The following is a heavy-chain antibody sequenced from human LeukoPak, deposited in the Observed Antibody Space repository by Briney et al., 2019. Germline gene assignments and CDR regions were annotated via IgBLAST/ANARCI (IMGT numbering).Heavy chain of an antibody. CDR3: ARENTHSGSYYHYYYYMDV. D-gene: IGHD1-26*01. Sequence: ASVKVPCKASGYTFTNYGITWVRQASGQGIEWMGWISAYNGNTNYAQKLQGRVTMTTDTSTSTAYMELRSLRSDDTAVYYCARENTHSGSYYHYYYYMDVWGKGTTVTVSS. J-gene: IGHJ6*03. CDR1: GYTFTNYG. CDR2: ISAYNGNT. V-gene: IGHV1-18*01.